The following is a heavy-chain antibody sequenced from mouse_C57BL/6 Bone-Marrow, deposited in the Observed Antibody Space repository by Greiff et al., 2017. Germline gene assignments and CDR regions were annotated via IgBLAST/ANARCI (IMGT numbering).Heavy chain of an antibody. CDR3: SSFDGNYFDF. CDR1: GFNIKDDY. J-gene: IGHJ2*01. V-gene: IGHV14-4*01. Sequence: EVQLQQSGAELVRPGASVKFSCTASGFNIKDDYIHWVKQRPEQGLEWIGWIDPEIGDTEYASKFQGKATITSDTSSNTAYLQLSSLPSEDTAVYYCSSFDGNYFDFWGQGTPLTVAS. CDR2: IDPEIGDT. D-gene: IGHD2-3*01.